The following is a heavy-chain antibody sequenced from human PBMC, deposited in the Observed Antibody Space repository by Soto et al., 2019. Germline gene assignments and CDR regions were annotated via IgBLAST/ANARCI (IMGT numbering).Heavy chain of an antibody. J-gene: IGHJ4*02. CDR1: GFTFSSYW. V-gene: IGHV3-7*01. D-gene: IGHD3-9*01. CDR3: AREKYYDILTGYYNATGFDY. Sequence: GGSLRLSCAASGFTFSSYWMSWVRQAPGKGLEWVANIKQDGSEKYYVDSVKGRFTISRDNAKNSLYLQMNSLRAEDTAVYYCAREKYYDILTGYYNATGFDYWGQGTLVTVSS. CDR2: IKQDGSEK.